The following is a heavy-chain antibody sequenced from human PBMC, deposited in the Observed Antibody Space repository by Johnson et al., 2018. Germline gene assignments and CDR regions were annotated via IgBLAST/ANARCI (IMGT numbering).Heavy chain of an antibody. D-gene: IGHD3-22*01. CDR2: IIWNSGTI. Sequence: EVQLVESGGGLVQPGRSLRLSCAASGFTFDDYAMHWVRQAPGKGLEWVSGIIWNSGTIGYADSVKGRFTISRDNSKNTLYLQMNSLRAEDTAVYYCAKGSYYDSSGYYYYYYGMDVWGQGTTVTVSS. J-gene: IGHJ6*02. CDR1: GFTFDDYA. V-gene: IGHV3-9*01. CDR3: AKGSYYDSSGYYYYYYGMDV.